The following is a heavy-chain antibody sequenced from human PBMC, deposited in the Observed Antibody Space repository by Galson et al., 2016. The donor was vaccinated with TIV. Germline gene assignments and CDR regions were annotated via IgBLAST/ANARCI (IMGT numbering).Heavy chain of an antibody. CDR3: ARPITPEGWFGYTWFDP. J-gene: IGHJ5*02. Sequence: TLSLTCTVSGGSISSSSYYWGWIRQPPGMGLEWIGSISYSGTTSYNPSLRSRVTISVDTSKNQFSLKLLSVTAADTAVFYCARPITPEGWFGYTWFDPWGQGTLVTVSS. CDR2: ISYSGTT. V-gene: IGHV4-39*01. CDR1: GGSISSSSYY. D-gene: IGHD3-10*01.